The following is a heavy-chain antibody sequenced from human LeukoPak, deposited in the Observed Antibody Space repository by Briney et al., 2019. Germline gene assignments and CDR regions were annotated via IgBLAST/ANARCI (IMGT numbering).Heavy chain of an antibody. V-gene: IGHV4-59*01. CDR2: IYYSGST. Sequence: PSETLSLTCTVSGGSISSYYWSWIRQPPGKGLEWIGYIYYSGSTNYNPSLKSRVTISVDTSKNQFSLKLSSVTAADTAVYYCAREGGDVAAAGNYYFDYWGQGTLVTVSS. D-gene: IGHD6-13*01. CDR1: GGSISSYY. CDR3: AREGGDVAAAGNYYFDY. J-gene: IGHJ4*02.